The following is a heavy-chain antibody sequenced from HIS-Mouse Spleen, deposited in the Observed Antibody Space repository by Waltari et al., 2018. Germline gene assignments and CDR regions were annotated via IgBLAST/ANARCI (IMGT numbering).Heavy chain of an antibody. CDR1: GFAFGSYG. CDR3: AKDKHHAFDY. Sequence: QVQLVESGGGVVQPGRSLRRSCAAAGFAFGSYGMHWVRQAPGKGREWVAVISYDGSNKYYAVSVKGRFTISRDNSKNTLYLQMNSLRAEDTAVYYCAKDKHHAFDYWGQGTLVTVSS. V-gene: IGHV3-30*18. CDR2: ISYDGSNK. J-gene: IGHJ4*02.